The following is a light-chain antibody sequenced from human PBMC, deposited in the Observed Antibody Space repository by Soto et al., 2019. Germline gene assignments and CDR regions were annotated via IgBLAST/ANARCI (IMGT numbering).Light chain of an antibody. Sequence: VMTQSAATLSVSPGERATLSCRASQTISRNLAWYQQKPGQAPRLLIYGGSTRATGIPARFSGSGSETEFTLTISSLQSEDFAVYFCQQYKNWPRGTFGQGTRLEIK. V-gene: IGKV3-15*01. J-gene: IGKJ5*01. CDR3: QQYKNWPRGT. CDR1: QTISRN. CDR2: GGS.